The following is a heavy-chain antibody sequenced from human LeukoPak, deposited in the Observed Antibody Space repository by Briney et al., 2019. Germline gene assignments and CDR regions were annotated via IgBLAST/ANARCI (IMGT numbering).Heavy chain of an antibody. CDR3: ARCKAVAGTINAFDF. D-gene: IGHD6-19*01. CDR2: IYPGDSEA. Sequence: GESLQISCKSSGYRFTSYWIGWVRQLPGKDLEWMGIIYPGDSEARYSPSFRGQVTISADKSINTAYLQWSSLKASDTAMYYCARCKAVAGTINAFDFWGQGTMVTVSS. V-gene: IGHV5-51*01. J-gene: IGHJ3*01. CDR1: GYRFTSYW.